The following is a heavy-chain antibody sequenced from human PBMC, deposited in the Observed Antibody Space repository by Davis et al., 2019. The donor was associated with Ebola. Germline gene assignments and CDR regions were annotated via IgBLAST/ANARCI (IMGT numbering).Heavy chain of an antibody. Sequence: GGSLRLSCAASGFRFSSYGMNWVRQAPGKGLEWVSAISGSGGCTYYADSVKGRFTISRDNSKNTLYLQMNSLRAEDTAVYYCAKEGTKWFGELLGPNWFDPWGQGTLVTVSS. CDR1: GFRFSSYG. J-gene: IGHJ5*02. V-gene: IGHV3-23*01. CDR3: AKEGTKWFGELLGPNWFDP. CDR2: ISGSGGCT. D-gene: IGHD3-10*01.